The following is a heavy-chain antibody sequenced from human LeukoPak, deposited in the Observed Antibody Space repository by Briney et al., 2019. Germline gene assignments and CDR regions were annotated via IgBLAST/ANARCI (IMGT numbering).Heavy chain of an antibody. CDR3: ARDLSLGRHDDGEPFDF. D-gene: IGHD4-17*01. Sequence: GASVMVSCKTSGYTFTNHGISWVRQAPGQGPEWMGWISGYNGNTNYVQKFRGRITMTTDTSTSTAYLQLRSLRSDNTALYYCARDLSLGRHDDGEPFDFWGQGTLVTVSS. J-gene: IGHJ4*02. CDR2: ISGYNGNT. CDR1: GYTFTNHG. V-gene: IGHV1-18*01.